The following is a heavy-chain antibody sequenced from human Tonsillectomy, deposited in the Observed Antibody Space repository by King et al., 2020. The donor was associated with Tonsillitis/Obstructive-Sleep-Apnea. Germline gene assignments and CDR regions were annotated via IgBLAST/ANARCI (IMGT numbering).Heavy chain of an antibody. CDR3: ARDMVLEAGGDAFDI. V-gene: IGHV4-59*01. CDR2: IYYRGST. CDR1: GGSISSSY. Sequence: VQLQESGPGLVKPSETLSLTCTVSGGSISSSYWSWIRQPPGKGLEWIGYIYYRGSTNYNPSLKSRVTISVDTSKNQFSLRLSSVTAADTAVYYCARDMVLEAGGDAFDIWGQGTMVTVSS. D-gene: IGHD2-8*01. J-gene: IGHJ3*02.